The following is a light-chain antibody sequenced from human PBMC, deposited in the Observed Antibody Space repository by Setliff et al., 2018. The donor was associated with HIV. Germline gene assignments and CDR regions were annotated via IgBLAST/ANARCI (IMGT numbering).Light chain of an antibody. CDR3: SSYASTSYASSSSYV. CDR2: EVS. V-gene: IGLV2-18*02. Sequence: QSVLAQPPSVSGSPGQSVTISCTGTSSDVGSYNRVAWYQQTPGTAPKLMIYEVSNRPSGVPDRFSGSKSGNTASLTISGLQAEGEADYYCSSYASTSYASSSSYVFGTGTRSPS. CDR1: SSDVGSYNR. J-gene: IGLJ1*01.